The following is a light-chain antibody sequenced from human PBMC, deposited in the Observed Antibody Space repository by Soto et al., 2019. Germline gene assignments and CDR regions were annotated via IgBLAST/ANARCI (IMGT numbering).Light chain of an antibody. CDR2: AAS. V-gene: IGKV3-20*01. CDR1: QSVGNNY. CDR3: QQYGGSPPFT. J-gene: IGKJ3*01. Sequence: EIVLTQSPGTLSLSPGERATLSCRASQSVGNNYLAWYQQRPGQSPRLLIYAASSRVNGIPDRFSGSRSETDFTLTISRLEPEDFAVYYCQQYGGSPPFTFGPGTKVDIK.